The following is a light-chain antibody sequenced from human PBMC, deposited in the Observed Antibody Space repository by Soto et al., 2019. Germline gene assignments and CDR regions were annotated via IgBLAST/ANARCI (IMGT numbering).Light chain of an antibody. CDR3: SAWDDSLSGVV. V-gene: IGLV1-44*01. CDR1: TSNIGTNR. J-gene: IGLJ2*01. Sequence: QSVLTQPPSASGTPGPRVTISCSGSTSNIGTNRVNWYQQLPGTDPKLLIFSNNERPSVVPDRFSGSKSGTSASLAISGLQSDDDSDYYCSAWDDSLSGVVFGGGTTLTVL. CDR2: SNN.